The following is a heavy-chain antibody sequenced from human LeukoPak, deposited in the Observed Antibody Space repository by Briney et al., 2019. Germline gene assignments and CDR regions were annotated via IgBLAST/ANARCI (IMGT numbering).Heavy chain of an antibody. D-gene: IGHD3-10*01. CDR2: ISGSGGST. CDR1: GFTFSSYA. V-gene: IGHV3-23*01. J-gene: IGHJ5*02. CDR3: AKDSPGWFGENWFDP. Sequence: GGSLRLSCAASGFTFSSYAMGWVRQAPGKGLEWVSAISGSGGSTYYADSVKGRFTISRDNSKNTLYLQMNSLRAEDTAVYYCAKDSPGWFGENWFDPWGQGTLVTVSS.